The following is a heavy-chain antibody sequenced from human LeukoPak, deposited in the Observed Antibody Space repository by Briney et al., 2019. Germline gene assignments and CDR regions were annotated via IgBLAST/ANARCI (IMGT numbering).Heavy chain of an antibody. CDR2: IIPIFGTA. CDR1: GGTFSSYA. Sequence: GSSVKVSCKASGGTFSSYAISWVRQAPGQGLEWMGRIIPIFGTANYAQKFQGRVTITTDESTSTAYMELSSLRSEDTAVYYCASSNLAYCGGDCYSAFDYWGQGTLLTVSS. D-gene: IGHD2-21*02. J-gene: IGHJ4*02. V-gene: IGHV1-69*05. CDR3: ASSNLAYCGGDCYSAFDY.